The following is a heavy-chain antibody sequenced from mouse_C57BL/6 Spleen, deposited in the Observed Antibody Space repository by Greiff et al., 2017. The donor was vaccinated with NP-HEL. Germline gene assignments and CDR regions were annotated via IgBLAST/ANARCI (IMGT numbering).Heavy chain of an antibody. CDR1: GYTFTSYW. CDR3: ARTYDYDGAWFAY. Sequence: VQLQQSGAELAKPGASVKLSCKASGYTFTSYWMHWVKQRPGQGLEWIGYINPSSGYTKYNQKFKDKATLTADKSSSTAYLQLSSLTYEDSAVYCCARTYDYDGAWFAYWGQGTLVTVSA. CDR2: INPSSGYT. J-gene: IGHJ3*01. V-gene: IGHV1-7*01. D-gene: IGHD2-4*01.